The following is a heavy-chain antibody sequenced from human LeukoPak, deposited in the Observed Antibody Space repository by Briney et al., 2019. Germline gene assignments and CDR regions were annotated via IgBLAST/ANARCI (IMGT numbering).Heavy chain of an antibody. Sequence: GGSLRLSCAASGFTFSSYEMNWVRQAPGKGLEWVSYISSSGSTIYYADSVKGRFTISRDNAKNSLYLQMNSLRAEDTAVYYCARGFASGDYGADWGQGTLVTVSS. V-gene: IGHV3-48*03. CDR1: GFTFSSYE. CDR3: ARGFASGDYGAD. D-gene: IGHD4-17*01. CDR2: ISSSGSTI. J-gene: IGHJ1*01.